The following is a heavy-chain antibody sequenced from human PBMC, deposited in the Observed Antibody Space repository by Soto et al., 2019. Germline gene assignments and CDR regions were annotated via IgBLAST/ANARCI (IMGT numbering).Heavy chain of an antibody. V-gene: IGHV1-18*01. Sequence: GASVKVSCKASGYTFTSYGISWVRQAPGQGLEWMGWISAYNGNTNYAQKLQGRVTMTTDTSTSTAYMELRSLRSEDTAVYYCARVTPYYDILTGYYANWFDPWGLGTLVTVSS. J-gene: IGHJ5*02. CDR3: ARVTPYYDILTGYYANWFDP. D-gene: IGHD3-9*01. CDR2: ISAYNGNT. CDR1: GYTFTSYG.